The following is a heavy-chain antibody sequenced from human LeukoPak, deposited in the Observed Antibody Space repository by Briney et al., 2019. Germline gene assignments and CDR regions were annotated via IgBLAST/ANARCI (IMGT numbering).Heavy chain of an antibody. J-gene: IGHJ3*02. Sequence: SETLSLTCTVSGGSISSYYWSWVRQPPGKGLEWIGYIYYSGGITNYNPSVKRRVTISVDTSKNQFSLKLSSVTAADTAVYYCVREVAARAFDIWGQGTMVTVSS. CDR1: GGSISSYY. CDR2: IYYSGGIT. D-gene: IGHD6-6*01. CDR3: VREVAARAFDI. V-gene: IGHV4-59*01.